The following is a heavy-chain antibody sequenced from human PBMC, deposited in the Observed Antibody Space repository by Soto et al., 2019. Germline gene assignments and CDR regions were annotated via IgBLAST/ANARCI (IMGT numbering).Heavy chain of an antibody. J-gene: IGHJ4*02. CDR3: ARGYVAARDFDY. V-gene: IGHV4-31*03. CDR1: GRSIIWGGYY. CDR2: TYYSGTT. D-gene: IGHD6-6*01. Sequence: SETLFGSCIGTGRSIIWGGYYWSWIRQYPGKGLEWIGHTYYSGTTNYNPSLKSRLTMSVDTSKNQFSLKLNSVTAADTAVYYCARGYVAARDFDYWGQGTLVTVSS.